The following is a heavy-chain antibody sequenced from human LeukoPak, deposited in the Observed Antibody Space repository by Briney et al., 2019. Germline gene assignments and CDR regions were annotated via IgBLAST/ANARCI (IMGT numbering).Heavy chain of an antibody. J-gene: IGHJ4*02. D-gene: IGHD2-2*01. Sequence: ASVKVSCKASGYTFTSYGISWVRQAPGQGLERMGWISAYNGNTNYAQKLQGRVTMTTDTSTSTAYMELRSLRSDDTAVYYCARERGVRLGYCSSTSCGKGGRPFDYWGQGTLVTVSS. CDR3: ARERGVRLGYCSSTSCGKGGRPFDY. CDR1: GYTFTSYG. CDR2: ISAYNGNT. V-gene: IGHV1-18*01.